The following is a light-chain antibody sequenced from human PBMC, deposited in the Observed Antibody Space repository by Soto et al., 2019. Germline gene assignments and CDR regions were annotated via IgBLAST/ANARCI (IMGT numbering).Light chain of an antibody. Sequence: EVVLTQSPGTLSLSPGERATRSCRCSQSVDGIFLAWYQQKPGRAPRLLIYGASSRATGIPDRFTGSGSGTDFTLSISRLEPEDFAVYYCQQYGGSTRTFGQGTKVDI. CDR3: QQYGGSTRT. J-gene: IGKJ1*01. CDR2: GAS. CDR1: QSVDGIF. V-gene: IGKV3-20*01.